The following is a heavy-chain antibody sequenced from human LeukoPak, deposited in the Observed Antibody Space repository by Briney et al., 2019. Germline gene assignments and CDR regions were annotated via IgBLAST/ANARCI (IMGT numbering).Heavy chain of an antibody. CDR2: ISAYNGNT. Sequence: ASVKVSCKASGDTFNVYYMHWVRPAPGQGLEWMGWISAYNGNTNYAQKLQGRVAMTTDTSTSTAYMELRSLRSEDTAVYYCARDCSGGSCPHDYWGQGTLVTVSS. J-gene: IGHJ4*02. D-gene: IGHD2-15*01. V-gene: IGHV1-18*04. CDR1: GDTFNVYY. CDR3: ARDCSGGSCPHDY.